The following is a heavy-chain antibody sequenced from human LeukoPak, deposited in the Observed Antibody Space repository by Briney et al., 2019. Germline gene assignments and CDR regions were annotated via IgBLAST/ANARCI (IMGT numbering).Heavy chain of an antibody. CDR2: IYYSKNT. Sequence: PSETLSLTCTVSGGSISSSSAYWGWIRQPPGKGLEWIGSIYYSKNTYYNPSLKSRVTISADTSKNQFSLTLGSVSATDTAVYYCAGGYKYWYFDLWGRGTLVAVSS. CDR3: AGGYKYWYFDL. V-gene: IGHV4-39*02. J-gene: IGHJ2*01. CDR1: GGSISSSSAY. D-gene: IGHD1-1*01.